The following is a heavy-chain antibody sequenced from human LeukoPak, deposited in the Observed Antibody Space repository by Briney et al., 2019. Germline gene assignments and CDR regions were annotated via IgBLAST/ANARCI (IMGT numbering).Heavy chain of an antibody. CDR2: INPNSGGT. J-gene: IGHJ4*02. V-gene: IGHV1-2*06. CDR3: ARSPGPVYFDWLPRVDYFDY. CDR1: GYTFTGYY. D-gene: IGHD3-9*01. Sequence: GASVKVSCKASGYTFTGYYMHWVRQAPGQRLEWMGRINPNSGGTNYAQKFQGRVTMTRDTSISTAYMELSRLRSDDTAVYYCARSPGPVYFDWLPRVDYFDYWGQGTLVTVSS.